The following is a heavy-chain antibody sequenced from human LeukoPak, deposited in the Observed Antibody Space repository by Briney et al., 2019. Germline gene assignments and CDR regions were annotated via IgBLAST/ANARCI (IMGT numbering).Heavy chain of an antibody. Sequence: GGSLRLSCAASGFTVSDNYMSWVRQAPGKGLEWVSVIYSGNTTYYADSVKGRFTISRDNSKNTLYLQMNSLRAEDTAVYYCAKLDRSGWYCIDNWGQGTLVTVSS. CDR3: AKLDRSGWYCIDN. J-gene: IGHJ4*02. CDR2: IYSGNTT. D-gene: IGHD6-19*01. CDR1: GFTVSDNY. V-gene: IGHV3-53*01.